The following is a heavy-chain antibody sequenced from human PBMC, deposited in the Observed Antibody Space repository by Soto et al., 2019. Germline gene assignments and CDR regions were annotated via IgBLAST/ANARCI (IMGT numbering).Heavy chain of an antibody. CDR1: GYTLTSYG. D-gene: IGHD3-22*01. J-gene: IGHJ4*02. V-gene: IGHV1-3*01. CDR2: INPGNGNT. Sequence: ASVKVSCKASGYTLTSYGINWVRQAPGRGLEWMGWINPGNGNTKYSQQFQGRVIIDRDTSASTAYMELSSLRPEDTAVYYCARGGYFDSSNYLAYWGLGTLVTVSS. CDR3: ARGGYFDSSNYLAY.